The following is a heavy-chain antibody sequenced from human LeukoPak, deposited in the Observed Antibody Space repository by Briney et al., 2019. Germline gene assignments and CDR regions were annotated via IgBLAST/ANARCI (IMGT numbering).Heavy chain of an antibody. Sequence: SETLSLTCTVSGGSISSYYWSWIRQPPGKGLEWIGYIYYSGSTNYNPSLKSRVTISGDTSRNQFSLKLSSVTAADTAVYYCARTASARTQLFDYWGQGTLVTVSS. CDR3: ARTASARTQLFDY. V-gene: IGHV4-59*01. D-gene: IGHD1-14*01. J-gene: IGHJ4*02. CDR2: IYYSGST. CDR1: GGSISSYY.